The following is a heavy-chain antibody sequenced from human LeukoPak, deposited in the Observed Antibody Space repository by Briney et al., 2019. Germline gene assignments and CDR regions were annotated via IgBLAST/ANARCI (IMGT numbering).Heavy chain of an antibody. D-gene: IGHD1-26*01. Sequence: GGSLRLSCAASGSTFSSYWISWVRQAPGKGLEWVANIKQDGSEKYYVDSVKGRFTISRDNAKNSLYLQMNSLRAEDTAVYYCARGVGASWYWGQGTLVTVSS. CDR2: IKQDGSEK. CDR3: ARGVGASWY. V-gene: IGHV3-7*01. CDR1: GSTFSSYW. J-gene: IGHJ4*02.